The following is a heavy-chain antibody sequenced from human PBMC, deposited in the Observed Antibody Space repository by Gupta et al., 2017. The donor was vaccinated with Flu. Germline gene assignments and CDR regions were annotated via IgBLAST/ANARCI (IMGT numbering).Heavy chain of an antibody. CDR2: IYYSGAT. CDR3: ARGKEGTDWFCPSFYDF. J-gene: IGHJ4*02. D-gene: IGHD3-9*01. V-gene: IGHV4-59*07. CDR1: GGSINNYY. Sequence: QVQLQESGPGLVKPSDTLSLTCSVSGGSINNYYWSWIRQPPGKGLEWFGYIYYSGATNYNPALTGRATMSVDTSRNQLSLTLRSLTAADTAVYYCARGKEGTDWFCPSFYDFWGQGTMVTVSS.